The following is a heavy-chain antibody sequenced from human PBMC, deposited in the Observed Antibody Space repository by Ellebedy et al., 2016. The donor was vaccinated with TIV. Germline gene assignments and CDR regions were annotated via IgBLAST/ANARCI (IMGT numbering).Heavy chain of an antibody. D-gene: IGHD4-17*01. V-gene: IGHV3-7*01. CDR1: GFTLSNYW. J-gene: IGHJ2*01. CDR2: INEEGTKK. CDR3: ARAIYGASYL. Sequence: GESLKISCTASGFTLSNYWMTWVRQAPGRGLEWVANINEEGTKKHFVDSVRGRFTISRDDAGNSLFLQMNSLGAEDTAVYYCARAIYGASYLWGRGTLVTVSS.